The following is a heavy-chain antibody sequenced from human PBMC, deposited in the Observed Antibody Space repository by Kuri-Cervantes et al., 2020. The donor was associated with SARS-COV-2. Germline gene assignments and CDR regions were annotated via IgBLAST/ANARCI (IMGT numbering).Heavy chain of an antibody. Sequence: WVRQGSGKGLEWVGRVRGKANNYATAYAASVKGRFTISRDDSKNMAYLQMNSLKTEDTAVYYCTTLIDYWGQGALVTVSS. CDR3: TTLIDY. V-gene: IGHV3-73*01. J-gene: IGHJ4*02. CDR2: VRGKANNYAT.